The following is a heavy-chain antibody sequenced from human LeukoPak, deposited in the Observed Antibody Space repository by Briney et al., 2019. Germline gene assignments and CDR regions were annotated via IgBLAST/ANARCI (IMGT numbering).Heavy chain of an antibody. J-gene: IGHJ3*02. V-gene: IGHV3-73*01. CDR3: TASGITSDAFDI. CDR1: GFPFSTSI. D-gene: IGHD3-16*01. CDR2: TRTKASNYAT. Sequence: GGSLRLSCAVSGFPFSTSIIHWVRHASGKGLEWVGRTRTKASNYATTYAASVSGRFTISRDESKNTAYLEMNVLKIEDTAIYYCTASGITSDAFDIWGQGTMVTVSS.